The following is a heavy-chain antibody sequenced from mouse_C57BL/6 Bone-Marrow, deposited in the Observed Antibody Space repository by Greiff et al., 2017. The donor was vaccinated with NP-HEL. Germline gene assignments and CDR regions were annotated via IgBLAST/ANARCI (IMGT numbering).Heavy chain of an antibody. CDR3: ARVYYDYDVNFDY. D-gene: IGHD2-4*01. Sequence: QVQLQQSGPELVKPGASVKISCKASGYAFSSSWMNWVKQRPGKGLEWIGRIYPGDGGTNYNGKFKGKATLTADKSSSTAYMQLSSLTSEDSAVYFCARVYYDYDVNFDYWGQGTTLTVSS. CDR1: GYAFSSSW. J-gene: IGHJ2*01. CDR2: IYPGDGGT. V-gene: IGHV1-82*01.